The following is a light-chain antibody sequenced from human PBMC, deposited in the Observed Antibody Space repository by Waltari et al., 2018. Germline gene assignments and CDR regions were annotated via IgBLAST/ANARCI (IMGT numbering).Light chain of an antibody. Sequence: QSVLTPPPSVSGAPGQRVPVSRTGSTPNTGAGCDVQWYQQFPGRAPRLVIYANTYRPSGVPDRFSATKSGSSASLAITGLQAEDEADYYCQSYDKILSAWVFGGGTKVTVL. V-gene: IGLV1-40*01. J-gene: IGLJ3*02. CDR1: TPNTGAGCD. CDR2: ANT. CDR3: QSYDKILSAWV.